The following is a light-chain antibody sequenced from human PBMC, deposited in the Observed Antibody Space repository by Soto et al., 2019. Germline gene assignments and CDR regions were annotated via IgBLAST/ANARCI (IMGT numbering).Light chain of an antibody. Sequence: DIQMTQSPSTLSASVGDRVTITCRASQSINNWLAWYQQKPGKAPKLLIYKASSLESGVPSRFSGSGSGTEFILTISSLQPDDFATYYCQQYNTYSSTFGQGTKLEIK. CDR1: QSINNW. CDR3: QQYNTYSST. CDR2: KAS. V-gene: IGKV1-5*03. J-gene: IGKJ2*02.